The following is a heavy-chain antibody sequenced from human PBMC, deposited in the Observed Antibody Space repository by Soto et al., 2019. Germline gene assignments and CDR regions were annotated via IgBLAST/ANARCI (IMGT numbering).Heavy chain of an antibody. D-gene: IGHD2-15*01. J-gene: IGHJ6*03. CDR2: IYHSGST. Sequence: QVQLKESGPGLVKPSGTLSLTCAVSSGSISSSNWWRWVRQPPGKGLEWIGEIYHSGSTNYNPSRTRRVTRSVDKSKNQFSLKLSAVTAADTAVYYCARLGYCSGGRCSHYYYYYMDVWGKGTTVTVSS. V-gene: IGHV4-4*02. CDR3: ARLGYCSGGRCSHYYYYYMDV. CDR1: SGSISSSNW.